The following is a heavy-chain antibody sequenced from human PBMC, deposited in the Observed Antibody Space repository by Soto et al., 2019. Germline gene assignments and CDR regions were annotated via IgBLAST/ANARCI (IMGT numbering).Heavy chain of an antibody. V-gene: IGHV1-69*02. D-gene: IGHD6-13*01. CDR3: ARFIAAAGDLDY. J-gene: IGHJ4*02. CDR2: IIPILGIA. Sequence: QVQLVQSGAEVKKPGSSVKVSCKASGGTFSSYTISWVRQAPGQGLEWMGRIIPILGIANYAQKFQGRVXIXAXXSTSTDYMELSSLRSEDTAVYYCARFIAAAGDLDYWGQGTLVTVSS. CDR1: GGTFSSYT.